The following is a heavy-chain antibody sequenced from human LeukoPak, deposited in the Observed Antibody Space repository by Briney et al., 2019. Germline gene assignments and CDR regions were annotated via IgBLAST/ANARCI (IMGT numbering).Heavy chain of an antibody. CDR3: ARHCGSSWQKPFDY. Sequence: SETLSLTCTVSGGSISSYYWSWIRQPPGEGLEWIGYINYSGSTNHNPSLKGRVTISVDTSKNQFSLKLSSVTVANTAVYYCARHCGSSWQKPFDYWGQGTLVTVSS. V-gene: IGHV4-59*08. CDR1: GGSISSYY. J-gene: IGHJ4*02. CDR2: INYSGST. D-gene: IGHD6-13*01.